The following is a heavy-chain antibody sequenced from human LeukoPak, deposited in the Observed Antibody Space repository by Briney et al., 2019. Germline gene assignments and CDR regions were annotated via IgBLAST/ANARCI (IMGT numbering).Heavy chain of an antibody. J-gene: IGHJ4*02. CDR1: GYTFTSYY. V-gene: IGHV1-46*01. Sequence: GASVKVSCKASGYTFTSYYMHWVRQAPGQGLEWMGIINPSGGSTSYAQKFQGRVTMTRDVSTSTVYMELSSLRSEDTAVYYCARDQWLQPFDYWGQGTLVTVSS. CDR2: INPSGGST. D-gene: IGHD5-12*01. CDR3: ARDQWLQPFDY.